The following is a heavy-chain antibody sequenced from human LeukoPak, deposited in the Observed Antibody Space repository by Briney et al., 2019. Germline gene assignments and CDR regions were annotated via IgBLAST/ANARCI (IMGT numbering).Heavy chain of an antibody. CDR2: MNPKSGNT. CDR1: GYPFSNYD. J-gene: IGHJ5*02. D-gene: IGHD3-10*01. V-gene: IGHV1-8*01. Sequence: ASVKVSCKASGYPFSNYDINWVRQAPGQGLEWMGWMNPKSGNTGYGQKFQGRVTMTRVTSITTAYMELRSLRSDDTAVYYCTKASLAFGTKYFDPWGQGTLVTVSS. CDR3: TKASLAFGTKYFDP.